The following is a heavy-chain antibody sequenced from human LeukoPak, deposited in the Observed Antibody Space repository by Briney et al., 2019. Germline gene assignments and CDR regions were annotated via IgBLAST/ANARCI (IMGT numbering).Heavy chain of an antibody. CDR1: GFTFSNYG. CDR3: AREGGYCRGVTCSPYAFDI. V-gene: IGHV3-33*01. J-gene: IGHJ3*02. Sequence: PGRSLRLSCAASGFTFSNYGMHWVRQAPGKGLEWVAVIWSDGSSKYYADSVKGRFTISRDNSRNMLSLQMNSLRAEDTAVYYCAREGGYCRGVTCSPYAFDIWGQGTMVTVSP. CDR2: IWSDGSSK. D-gene: IGHD2-15*01.